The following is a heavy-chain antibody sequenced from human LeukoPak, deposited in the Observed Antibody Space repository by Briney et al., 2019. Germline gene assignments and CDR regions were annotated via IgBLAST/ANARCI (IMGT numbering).Heavy chain of an antibody. D-gene: IGHD3-3*01. CDR2: ISYDGSNK. V-gene: IGHV3-30*18. CDR1: GFTFSSYG. CDR3: AKDEYYDFWSGYY. J-gene: IGHJ4*02. Sequence: PGGSLRLSCAASGFTFSSYGMHWVRQAPGKGLEWVAVISYDGSNKYYADSVKGRFTISRDNSKNTLYLQMNSLGAEDTAVYYCAKDEYYDFWSGYYWGQGTLVTVSS.